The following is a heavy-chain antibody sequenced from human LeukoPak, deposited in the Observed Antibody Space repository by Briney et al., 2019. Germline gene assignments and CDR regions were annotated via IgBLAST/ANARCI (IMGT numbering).Heavy chain of an antibody. V-gene: IGHV4-39*01. Sequence: SETLSLTCTVSGGSISSSSYYWGWIRQPPGKGLEWIGSIYYSGSTYYNPSLKSRVTISVDTSKNQFSLKLSSVTAADTAVYYCARQGGGYYYEEFRFPFDYWGQGTPVTVSS. J-gene: IGHJ4*02. CDR1: GGSISSSSYY. CDR3: ARQGGGYYYEEFRFPFDY. D-gene: IGHD3-22*01. CDR2: IYYSGST.